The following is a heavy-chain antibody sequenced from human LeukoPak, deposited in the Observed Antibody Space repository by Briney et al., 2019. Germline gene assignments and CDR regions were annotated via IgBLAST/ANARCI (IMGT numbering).Heavy chain of an antibody. J-gene: IGHJ4*02. CDR2: INPNSGGT. CDR1: GYTFTGYY. Sequence: GASVTVSCKASGYTFTGYYMHWVRQAPGQGLEWMGRINPNSGGTNYAQKFQGRVTMTRDTSISTAYMELSRLRSDDTAVYYCARRYCSGGSCYVDLLDYWGQGTLVTVSS. CDR3: ARRYCSGGSCYVDLLDY. V-gene: IGHV1-2*06. D-gene: IGHD2-15*01.